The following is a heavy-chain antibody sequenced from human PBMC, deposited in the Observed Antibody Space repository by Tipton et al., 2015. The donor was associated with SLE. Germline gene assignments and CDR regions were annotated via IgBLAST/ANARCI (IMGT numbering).Heavy chain of an antibody. D-gene: IGHD3-22*01. CDR2: IYYSGST. J-gene: IGHJ3*02. V-gene: IGHV4-59*01. Sequence: TLSLTCTVSGGSISSYYWSWIRQPPGKGLEWIGYIYYSGSTNYNPTLKSRVTISVDTSKNQFSLKRSSVTAADTAVYYCASVPGYYDSSGTDAFDIWGQGTMVTVSS. CDR1: GGSISSYY. CDR3: ASVPGYYDSSGTDAFDI.